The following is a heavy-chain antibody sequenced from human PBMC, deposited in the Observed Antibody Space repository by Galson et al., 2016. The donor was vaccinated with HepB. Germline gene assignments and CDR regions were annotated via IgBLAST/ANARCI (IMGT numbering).Heavy chain of an antibody. CDR2: INSDGSST. J-gene: IGHJ3*02. CDR1: GFTFRHSW. Sequence: SLRLSCAASGFTFRHSWIHWVRQAPGKGLVWVSRINSDGSSTTYADSVKGRFTISRDNAKNTLYLQMNSLSAEDTAVYYCARDLYGAGGWANVALDIWGQGTMVIVSS. CDR3: ARDLYGAGGWANVALDI. V-gene: IGHV3-74*03. D-gene: IGHD6-19*01.